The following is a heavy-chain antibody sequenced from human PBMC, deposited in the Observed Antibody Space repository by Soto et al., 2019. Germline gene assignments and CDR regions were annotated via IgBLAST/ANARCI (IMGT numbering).Heavy chain of an antibody. CDR1: GFTFSSYA. J-gene: IGHJ3*02. Sequence: EVQLLESGGGLARPGGSLRLSCAASGFTFSSYAMTWVRQAPGKGLEWVSGISTDGDRTYYAASVKGRFSISRDNSKNTMSLELNSLRAEDTAIYYCAKTGGYMYDAFDIWGQGTRVTVSS. CDR2: ISTDGDRT. CDR3: AKTGGYMYDAFDI. V-gene: IGHV3-23*01. D-gene: IGHD5-12*01.